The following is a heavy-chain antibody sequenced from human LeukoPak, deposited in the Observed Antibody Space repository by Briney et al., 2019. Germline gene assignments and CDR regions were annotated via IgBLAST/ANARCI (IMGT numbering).Heavy chain of an antibody. J-gene: IGHJ6*02. CDR3: ARIAAAGGGMDV. V-gene: IGHV4-59*08. CDR2: ISYSGRT. CDR1: GGSISSYY. D-gene: IGHD6-13*01. Sequence: PSETLSLTCTVSGGSISSYYWSWIRQPPGKGLEWIGYISYSGRTNYNPSLKSRVTISVDTSKNQFSLKLSSVTAVDTAVYYCARIAAAGGGMDVWGQGTTVTVSS.